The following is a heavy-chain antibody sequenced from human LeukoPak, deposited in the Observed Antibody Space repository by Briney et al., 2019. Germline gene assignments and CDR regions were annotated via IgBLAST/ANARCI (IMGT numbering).Heavy chain of an antibody. Sequence: GSLRLSCAASGFTFSTFAMIWVRQPPGKGLEWIGSIFHTGSTYHNPSLKSRVTISVDTSKNQFSLKLNSVTAADTAVYYCARDHSSSSEDYWGQGTLVTVSS. D-gene: IGHD6-13*01. CDR1: GFTFSTFAM. V-gene: IGHV4-38-2*02. CDR3: ARDHSSSSEDY. CDR2: IFHTGST. J-gene: IGHJ4*02.